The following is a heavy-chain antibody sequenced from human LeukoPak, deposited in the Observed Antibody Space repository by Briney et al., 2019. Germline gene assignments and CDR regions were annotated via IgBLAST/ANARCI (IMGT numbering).Heavy chain of an antibody. CDR3: ARASSSHHPHDY. J-gene: IGHJ4*02. CDR1: GYTFTSYY. Sequence: EASVKVSCKASGYTFTSYYMHWVRQAPGQGLEWMGIINPRGGSTSYAQKFQGRVTMTRDTSTSTVYMELSSLRSEDTAVYYCARASSSHHPHDYWGQGTLVTVSS. D-gene: IGHD6-13*01. CDR2: INPRGGST. V-gene: IGHV1-46*01.